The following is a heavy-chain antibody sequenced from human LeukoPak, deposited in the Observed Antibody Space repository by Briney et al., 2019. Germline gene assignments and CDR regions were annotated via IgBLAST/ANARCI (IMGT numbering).Heavy chain of an antibody. D-gene: IGHD3-22*01. J-gene: IGHJ3*02. V-gene: IGHV4-30-2*01. Sequence: SETLSLTCDVSGGSISTIGYSWTWIRQPPGKGLEWIGYIYQSGSSSYNPSLQSRVTISIDRSKNQFSLKLSSVTAADTAVYYCARDSFYDNSGEGAFDIWGQGTMVTVSA. CDR3: ARDSFYDNSGEGAFDI. CDR2: IYQSGSS. CDR1: GGSISTIGYS.